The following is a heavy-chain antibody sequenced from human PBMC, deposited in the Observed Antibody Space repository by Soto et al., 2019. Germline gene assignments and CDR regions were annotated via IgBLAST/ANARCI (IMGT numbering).Heavy chain of an antibody. CDR3: ARVIGYCISTSCHRYGMDV. Sequence: QVQLRESGPGLVKPSQTLSLTCTVSGGSISSGGYYWSWIRQHPGKGLEWIGYIYYSGSTYYNPSLKSRVTISVDTSKNQFSLKLSSVTAADTAVYYCARVIGYCISTSCHRYGMDVWGQGTTVTVSS. CDR1: GGSISSGGYY. V-gene: IGHV4-31*03. CDR2: IYYSGST. J-gene: IGHJ6*02. D-gene: IGHD2-2*02.